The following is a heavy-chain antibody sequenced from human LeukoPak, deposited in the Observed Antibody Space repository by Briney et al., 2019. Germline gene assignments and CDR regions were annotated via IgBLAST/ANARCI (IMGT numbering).Heavy chain of an antibody. CDR1: GFTFSSYS. Sequence: KTGGSLRLSCAASGFTFSSYSMNWVRQAPGKGLEWVSSISSSSSYIYYADSVKGRFTISRDNAKNSLYLQMNSLRAEDTAVYYCARVIVATCYFDYWGQGTLVTVSS. CDR2: ISSSSSYI. J-gene: IGHJ4*02. CDR3: ARVIVATCYFDY. D-gene: IGHD5-12*01. V-gene: IGHV3-21*01.